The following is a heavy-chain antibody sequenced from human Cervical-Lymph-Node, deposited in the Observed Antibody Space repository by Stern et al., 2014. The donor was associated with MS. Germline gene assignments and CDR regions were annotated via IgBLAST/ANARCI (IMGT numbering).Heavy chain of an antibody. CDR2: INPNSGGT. CDR3: ARDSLYVLRFLEWLLEDYYGMDV. V-gene: IGHV1-2*06. J-gene: IGHJ6*02. Sequence: VQLVQSGAEVKKPGASVKVSCKASGYTFTGYYMHWVRQAPGQGLEWMGRINPNSGGTNYAQKFQGRVTMTRDTSISTAYMELSRLRSDDTAVYYCARDSLYVLRFLEWLLEDYYGMDVWGQGTTVTVSS. CDR1: GYTFTGYY. D-gene: IGHD3-3*01.